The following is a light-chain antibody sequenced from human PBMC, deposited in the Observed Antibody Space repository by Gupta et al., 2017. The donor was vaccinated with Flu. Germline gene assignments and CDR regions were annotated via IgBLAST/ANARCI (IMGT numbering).Light chain of an antibody. CDR3: QHDDSSPST. V-gene: IGKV4-1*01. J-gene: IGKJ2*01. CDR1: QSWSYRYKDKQY. Sequence: SLGVRATLHVKSIQSWSYRYKDKQYVTWYQQKPGQPPKLLIYMASIRASGVPDSFSGRGSGTDFTLTISSLQAEDVALYYCQHDDSSPSTFGQGTKVDIK. CDR2: MAS.